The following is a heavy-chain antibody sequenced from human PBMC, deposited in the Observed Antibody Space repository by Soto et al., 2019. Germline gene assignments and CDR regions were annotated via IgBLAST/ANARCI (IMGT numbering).Heavy chain of an antibody. D-gene: IGHD1-1*01. V-gene: IGHV1-24*01. CDR2: FDPEDGET. CDR3: ATAATKVSEDPFDI. CDR1: VYTLTELV. J-gene: IGHJ3*02. Sequence: ASVKVSGKFSVYTLTELVMHGVRVAPGKGLEWMGGFDPEDGETIYAQKFQGRVTMTEDTSTDTAYMELSSLRSEDTAVYYCATAATKVSEDPFDIWGQGTMVTVSS.